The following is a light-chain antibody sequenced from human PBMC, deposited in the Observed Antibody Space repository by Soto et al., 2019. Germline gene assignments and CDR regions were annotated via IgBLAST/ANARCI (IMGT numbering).Light chain of an antibody. CDR3: QKYTNVPA. CDR2: AAS. V-gene: IGKV1-27*01. J-gene: IGKJ4*01. Sequence: DIQMTQSPSSLSASVGDRVTITCRARQGISNYLAWYQQIPGKVPKLLISAASTLQSGVPSRFSGSGSGTDFTLTISSLPIEDVATYYCQKYTNVPAFGGGTKVEIK. CDR1: QGISNY.